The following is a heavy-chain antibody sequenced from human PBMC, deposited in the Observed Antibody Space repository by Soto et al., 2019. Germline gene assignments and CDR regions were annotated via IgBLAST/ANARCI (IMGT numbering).Heavy chain of an antibody. Sequence: PVKVSCKASGGTFSSYAISWVRQAPGQGLEWMGGIIPIFGTANYAQKFQGRVTITADESTSTAYMELSSLRSEDTAAYYCARAAGVAVAAEPGIGMDVWGQGTTVTVSS. D-gene: IGHD6-19*01. CDR1: GGTFSSYA. V-gene: IGHV1-69*13. CDR3: ARAAGVAVAAEPGIGMDV. CDR2: IIPIFGTA. J-gene: IGHJ6*02.